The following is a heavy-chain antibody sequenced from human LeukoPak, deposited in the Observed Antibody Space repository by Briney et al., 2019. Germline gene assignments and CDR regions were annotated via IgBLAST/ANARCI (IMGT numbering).Heavy chain of an antibody. D-gene: IGHD3-22*01. V-gene: IGHV1-24*01. CDR2: FDPEDGET. CDR3: ASLVNYYDSSGYPFDI. J-gene: IGHJ3*02. CDR1: GYTLTELS. Sequence: GASVKVSFKVSGYTLTELSMHWVRQAPGKGLEWMGGFDPEDGETIYAQKFQGRVTMTEDTSTDTAYMELSSLRSEDTAVYYCASLVNYYDSSGYPFDIWGQGTMVTVSS.